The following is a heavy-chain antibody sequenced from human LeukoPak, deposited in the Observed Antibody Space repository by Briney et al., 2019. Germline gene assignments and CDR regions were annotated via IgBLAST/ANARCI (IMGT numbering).Heavy chain of an antibody. D-gene: IGHD2-2*01. Sequence: GGSLRLSCAASGFTFSSYWMSWVRQAPGKGLEWVANIKQDGSEKYYVDSVKGRFTISRDNSKNTLYLQMNSLRAEDTAVYYCAKDSVVVVPAALGRGDFDYWGQGTLVTVSS. CDR2: IKQDGSEK. CDR3: AKDSVVVVPAALGRGDFDY. J-gene: IGHJ4*02. V-gene: IGHV3-7*03. CDR1: GFTFSSYW.